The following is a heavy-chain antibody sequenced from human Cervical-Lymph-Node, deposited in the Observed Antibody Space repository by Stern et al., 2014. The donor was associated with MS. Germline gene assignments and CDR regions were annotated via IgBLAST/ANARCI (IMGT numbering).Heavy chain of an antibody. CDR2: ISANNGNT. V-gene: IGHV1-18*01. CDR3: ARADYVWGSPQKWFFDY. Sequence: LVQSGAELKKPGASVKVSCKVSGYTFTSYSITWVRQAPGQGLEWMGRISANNGNTDYAQKFQGRVTMTTDTSTSTAYMELRSLRSDDTAVYYCARADYVWGSPQKWFFDYWGQGTLVTVSS. J-gene: IGHJ4*02. D-gene: IGHD3-16*01. CDR1: GYTFTSYS.